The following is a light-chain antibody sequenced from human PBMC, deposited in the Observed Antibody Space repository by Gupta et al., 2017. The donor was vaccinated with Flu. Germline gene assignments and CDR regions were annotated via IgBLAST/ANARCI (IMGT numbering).Light chain of an antibody. CDR3: ESADSSGTYYV. V-gene: IGLV3-25*02. CDR1: ALPKQY. Sequence: SYDLPPPPSVSVSPGQTARITCSGDALPKQYAYWYQQKPGQAPVLVIYKDSERPSGIPERFSGSSSGTRVTLTISGVQAEDEADYYCESADSSGTYYVFGRGTKVTVL. J-gene: IGLJ1*01. CDR2: KDS.